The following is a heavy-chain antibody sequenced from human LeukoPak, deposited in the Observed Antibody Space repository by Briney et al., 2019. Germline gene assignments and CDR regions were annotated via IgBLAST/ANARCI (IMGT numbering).Heavy chain of an antibody. CDR3: ARLGLEVGGPNWFDP. CDR2: IKRDGSQK. J-gene: IGHJ5*02. CDR1: GLSFSSNW. V-gene: IGHV3-7*01. D-gene: IGHD1-1*01. Sequence: PGGSLRLSCAAPGLSFSSNWMGWVRQAPGKGLEWVPHIKRDGSQKYYLDSVKGRFTISRDNAKYSLYLQMNSLRVEDTAVYYCARLGLEVGGPNWFDPWGQGTLVTVSS.